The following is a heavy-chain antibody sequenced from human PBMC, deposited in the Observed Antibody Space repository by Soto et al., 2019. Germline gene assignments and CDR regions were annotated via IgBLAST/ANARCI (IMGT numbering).Heavy chain of an antibody. CDR1: GGSISSDGNY. CDR3: ARARMVRGIIYYYGMDV. CDR2: IYYSGST. Sequence: QVQLQESGPGLVKSSQTLSLTCTVSGGSISSDGNYWSWIRQHPGKGLEWIGYIYYSGSTYYNPSIKSRVSISVDTYENQFFLQLNSVTAADTAVYYWARARMVRGIIYYYGMDVWGQGTTVTVSS. J-gene: IGHJ6*02. D-gene: IGHD3-10*01. V-gene: IGHV4-31*03.